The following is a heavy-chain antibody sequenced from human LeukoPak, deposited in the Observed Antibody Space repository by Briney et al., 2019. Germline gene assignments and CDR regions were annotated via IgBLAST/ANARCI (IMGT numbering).Heavy chain of an antibody. CDR2: INHSGST. J-gene: IGHJ4*02. CDR1: GGSFSGYY. V-gene: IGHV4-34*01. CDR3: ARAERSSSLDY. Sequence: TSETLSLTCAVYGGSFSGYYWSWIRQPPGKGLEWIGEINHSGSTNYNPSLKSRVTISVDTSKNQFSLKLSSVTAADTAVYYCARAERSSSLDYWGQGTLVTVSS. D-gene: IGHD6-13*01.